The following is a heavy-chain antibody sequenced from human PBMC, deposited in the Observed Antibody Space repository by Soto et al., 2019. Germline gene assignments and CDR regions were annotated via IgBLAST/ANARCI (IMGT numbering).Heavy chain of an antibody. D-gene: IGHD3-9*01. CDR3: ARYDGLAANYH. J-gene: IGHJ5*02. Sequence: SETLSLTCTVSGGSVSSGSYYWSWVRQPPGKGLEWIGYIYYSGSTNYTPSLTSRVTISVDTSKTQSSLKLSSVTAADTAVYYRARYDGLAANYHWGQGTLDTVSS. CDR1: GGSVSSGSYY. V-gene: IGHV4-61*01. CDR2: IYYSGST.